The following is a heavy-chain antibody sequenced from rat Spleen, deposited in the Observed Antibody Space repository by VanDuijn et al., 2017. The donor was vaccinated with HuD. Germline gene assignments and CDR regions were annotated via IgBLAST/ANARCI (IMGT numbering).Heavy chain of an antibody. D-gene: IGHD1-10*01. Sequence: EVQLQESGPGLVKPSQSLSLTCSVTGYSISSSYKWNWIRRFPQNKLEWMGYINSAGTTNYNPSLKSRISITRDTSKNHFFLQVNSVTTEDTATYYCARDNNYKAYWGQGVMVTVSS. CDR1: GYSISSSYK. J-gene: IGHJ2*01. CDR3: ARDNNYKAY. CDR2: INSAGTT. V-gene: IGHV3-3*01.